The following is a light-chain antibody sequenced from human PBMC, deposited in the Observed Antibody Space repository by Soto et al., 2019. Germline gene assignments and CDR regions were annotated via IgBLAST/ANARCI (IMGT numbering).Light chain of an antibody. Sequence: QPVLTQSPSASASLGASVKLTCTLSSGHSSYAIAWHQQQPEKGPRYLMKLDSDGSHTKGDAIPDRFSGSSSGAERYLTNASLRSGDEADYYCQTWGTGIHVVFGGGTKLTVL. J-gene: IGLJ2*01. CDR2: LDSDGSH. CDR3: QTWGTGIHVV. CDR1: SGHSSYA. V-gene: IGLV4-69*01.